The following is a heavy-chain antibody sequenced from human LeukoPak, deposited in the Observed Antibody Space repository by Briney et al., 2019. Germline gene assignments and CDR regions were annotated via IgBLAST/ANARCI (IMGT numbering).Heavy chain of an antibody. CDR1: GFIFDNYV. D-gene: IGHD2-2*01. Sequence: GGPLRLSCAASGFIFDNYVMTWVRQAAGRGVGWFTTSSGSGYTTYYADSVKGRFTISRDNSKDTLSLQMNSLTAQDTAVYYCTRCPSSTSCYGILLDYWGQGTLVTVSS. J-gene: IGHJ4*02. CDR3: TRCPSSTSCYGILLDY. V-gene: IGHV3-23*01. CDR2: SSGSGYTT.